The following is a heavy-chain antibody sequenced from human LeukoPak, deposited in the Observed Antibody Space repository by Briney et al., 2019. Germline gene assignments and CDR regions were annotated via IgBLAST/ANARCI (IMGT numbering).Heavy chain of an antibody. J-gene: IGHJ4*02. CDR2: ISWNSGSI. D-gene: IGHD3-10*01. CDR1: GFTFDDYA. Sequence: PGRSLRLSCAASGFTFDDYAMHWVRQAPGKGLEWVSGISWNSGSIGYADSVKGRFTISRDNAKNSLYLQMNSRRAEDTALYYCAKDTITMVRGVRPYFDYWGQGTLVTVSS. V-gene: IGHV3-9*01. CDR3: AKDTITMVRGVRPYFDY.